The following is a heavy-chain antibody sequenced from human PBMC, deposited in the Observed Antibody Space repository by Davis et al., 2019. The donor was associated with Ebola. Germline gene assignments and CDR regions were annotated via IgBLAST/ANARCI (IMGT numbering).Heavy chain of an antibody. J-gene: IGHJ3*02. CDR3: ARGRYSSWYLTAFDI. Sequence: PSETLSLTCTVSGGSISSGSYYWSWIRQPPGKGLEWIGEINHSGSTNYNPSLKSRVTISVDTSKNQFSLKLSSVTAADTAVYYCARGRYSSWYLTAFDIWGQGTMVTVSS. V-gene: IGHV4-39*07. CDR1: GGSISSGSYY. CDR2: INHSGST. D-gene: IGHD6-13*01.